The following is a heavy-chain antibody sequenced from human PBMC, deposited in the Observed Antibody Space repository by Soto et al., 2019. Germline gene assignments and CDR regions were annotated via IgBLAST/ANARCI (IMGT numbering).Heavy chain of an antibody. V-gene: IGHV3-21*01. D-gene: IGHD2-15*01. CDR3: AREIRYCGGGSCYTVGAFDI. J-gene: IGHJ3*02. Sequence: EVQLVESGGGLVKPGGSLRLSCAASGFTFSDYYINWVRQAPGKGLEWVSSISSSSSDIYYAGSVKGRFTVSRDNAKNSLSLQMNSLRAEDTAVYYCAREIRYCGGGSCYTVGAFDIWGQGTMVTVSS. CDR2: ISSSSSDI. CDR1: GFTFSDYY.